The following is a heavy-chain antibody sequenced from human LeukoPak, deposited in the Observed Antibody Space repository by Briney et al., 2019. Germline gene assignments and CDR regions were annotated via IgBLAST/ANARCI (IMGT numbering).Heavy chain of an antibody. CDR2: LNPSGGSP. D-gene: IGHD1-26*01. CDR3: ARGDSGYYYGMDV. Sequence: ASVQVSCKASGYTFTSYYIHWVRQAPGQGLEWMGVLNPSGGSPIYPQKFQGRVTMTRDTSTSTVYMELSSLRSEDTAVYYCARGDSGYYYGMDVWGQGTTVTVSS. J-gene: IGHJ6*01. V-gene: IGHV1-46*01. CDR1: GYTFTSYY.